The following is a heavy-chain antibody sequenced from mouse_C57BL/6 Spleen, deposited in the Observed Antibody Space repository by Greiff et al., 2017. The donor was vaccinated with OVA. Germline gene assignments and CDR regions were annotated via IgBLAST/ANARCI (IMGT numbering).Heavy chain of an antibody. CDR3: ARSLDGYSPFDF. Sequence: EVQLVESGGDLVKPGGSLKLSCAASGFTFSSYGMSWVRQTPDKRLEWVATISSGGSYTYYPDSVKGRFTISRDNAKNTLYLQMSSLKSEDTAMYYCARSLDGYSPFDFWGQGTTLTVSS. CDR1: GFTFSSYG. CDR2: ISSGGSYT. J-gene: IGHJ2*01. D-gene: IGHD2-3*01. V-gene: IGHV5-6*01.